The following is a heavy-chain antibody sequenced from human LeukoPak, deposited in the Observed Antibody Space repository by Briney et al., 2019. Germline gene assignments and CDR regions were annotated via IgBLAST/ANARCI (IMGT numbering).Heavy chain of an antibody. CDR1: GFTFEDYG. CDR3: ARDRFGDHYYYMDV. Sequence: GESLRLSCEASGFTFEDYGMSWVRQVPGKGLEWVSGVNWNGRSTGYTDSVRGRFTISRDNAKNSLYLQMNSLRVEDTALYYCARDRFGDHYYYMDVWGRGTTVTVSS. V-gene: IGHV3-20*04. D-gene: IGHD3-16*01. CDR2: VNWNGRST. J-gene: IGHJ6*03.